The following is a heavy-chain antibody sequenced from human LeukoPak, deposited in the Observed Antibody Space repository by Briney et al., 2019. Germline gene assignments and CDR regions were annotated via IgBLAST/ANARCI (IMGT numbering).Heavy chain of an antibody. Sequence: ASVKVSCKASGYTFTSYGISWVRQAPGQGLEWMGWISAYNGNTNYAQKLQGRVTMTTDTSTSTAYVELRSLRSDDTAVYYCARARVQDSSSWYGFYYYYYYMDVWGKGTTVTVSS. J-gene: IGHJ6*03. V-gene: IGHV1-18*01. CDR3: ARARVQDSSSWYGFYYYYYYMDV. CDR1: GYTFTSYG. D-gene: IGHD6-13*01. CDR2: ISAYNGNT.